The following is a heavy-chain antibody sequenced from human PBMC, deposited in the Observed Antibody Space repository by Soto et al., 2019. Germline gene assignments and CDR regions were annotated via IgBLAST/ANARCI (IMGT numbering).Heavy chain of an antibody. V-gene: IGHV3-15*01. D-gene: IGHD3-10*01. CDR1: GFTFSNAW. J-gene: IGHJ3*02. CDR3: TTVAAWFGELVDI. CDR2: IKSKTDGGTT. Sequence: GGSLRLSCAASGFTFSNAWMSWVRQAPGKGLEWVGRIKSKTDGGTTDYAAPVKGRFTISRDDSKNTLYLQMNSLKTEDTAVYYCTTVAAWFGELVDIWGQGTMVTVSS.